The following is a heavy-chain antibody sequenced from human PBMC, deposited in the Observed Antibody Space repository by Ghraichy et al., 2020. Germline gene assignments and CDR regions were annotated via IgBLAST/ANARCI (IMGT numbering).Heavy chain of an antibody. J-gene: IGHJ2*01. V-gene: IGHV3-23*01. Sequence: GGSLRLSCAASGFTFSSNYMSWVRQAPGKGLEWVSAITASGGTTYYADSVKGRFTISRDNAKNSLYLQMNSLRAEDTAVYYCAKVGTWGIPYFVLCGRGTLVNVSS. CDR2: ITASGGTT. CDR3: AKVGTWGIPYFVL. D-gene: IGHD7-27*01. CDR1: GFTFSSNY.